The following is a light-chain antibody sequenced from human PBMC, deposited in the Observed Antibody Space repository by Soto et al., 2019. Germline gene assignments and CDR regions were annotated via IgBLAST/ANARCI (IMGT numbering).Light chain of an antibody. Sequence: EIVLTQSPGTLSLSPGERATLSCRASQSVSSSYLAWYQQKPGQAPRLLIYGASSRATGIPDRFSGSGSGTDFTLTISRLEPEYFAVYYCQQHGSSPPISFGQGTRLEI. CDR1: QSVSSSY. J-gene: IGKJ5*01. V-gene: IGKV3-20*01. CDR2: GAS. CDR3: QQHGSSPPIS.